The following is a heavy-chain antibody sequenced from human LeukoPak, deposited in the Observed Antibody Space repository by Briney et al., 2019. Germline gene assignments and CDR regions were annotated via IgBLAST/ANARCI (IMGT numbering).Heavy chain of an antibody. CDR2: ISSSSSYI. Sequence: GGSLGLSCAASGFTFSSYSMNWVRQAPGKGLEWVSSISSSSSYIYYADSVKGRFTISRDNAKNSLYLQMNSLRAEDTAVYYCARAGYCSSTSCYDYWGQGTLVTVSS. CDR3: ARAGYCSSTSCYDY. V-gene: IGHV3-21*01. D-gene: IGHD2-2*01. CDR1: GFTFSSYS. J-gene: IGHJ4*02.